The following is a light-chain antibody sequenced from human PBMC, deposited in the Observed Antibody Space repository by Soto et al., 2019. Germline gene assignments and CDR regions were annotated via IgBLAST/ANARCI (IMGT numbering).Light chain of an antibody. J-gene: IGKJ2*01. V-gene: IGKV3-11*01. Sequence: EIVLTQSPATLYLSPGDRATLSCRASQSVSSYLAWYQQKPGQAPRLLIYDAYNRATGIPARFSGSGSVTDFTLTIISLEPEDFAVYYCQQRSNWPPGYTFGQGTKLEIK. CDR1: QSVSSY. CDR3: QQRSNWPPGYT. CDR2: DAY.